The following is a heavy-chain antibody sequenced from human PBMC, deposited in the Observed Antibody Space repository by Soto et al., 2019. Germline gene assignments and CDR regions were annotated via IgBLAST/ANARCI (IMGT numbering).Heavy chain of an antibody. V-gene: IGHV3-23*01. CDR2: ISGSGGST. Sequence: GGSLILSCAASGFNFSSYNMSWVRQAPGKGLEWVSAISGSGGSTYYADSVKGRFTISRDNSKNTLYVQMNSLRAEDTAIYYCAKEDVACTNGHFDIWGQGTMVTVSS. CDR1: GFNFSSYN. J-gene: IGHJ3*02. CDR3: AKEDVACTNGHFDI. D-gene: IGHD2-8*01.